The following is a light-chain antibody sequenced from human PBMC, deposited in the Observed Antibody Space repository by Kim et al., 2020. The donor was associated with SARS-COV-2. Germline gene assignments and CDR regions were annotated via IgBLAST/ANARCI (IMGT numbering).Light chain of an antibody. CDR1: QGISNN. CDR3: LHHNNYPLT. V-gene: IGKV1-17*03. J-gene: IGKJ4*01. CDR2: AAS. Sequence: ASVGDRVTISWRASQGISNNLAWFQQKPGKDPKPLIYAASSLQSGVPSRFSGSGSGTEFTLTISSLQPEDFATYYCLHHNNYPLTFGGGTKVDIK.